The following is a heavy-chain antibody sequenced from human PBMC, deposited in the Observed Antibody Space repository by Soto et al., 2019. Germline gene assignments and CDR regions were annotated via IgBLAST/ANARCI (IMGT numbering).Heavy chain of an antibody. Sequence: GASVKVSCKASGYTFTSYYMHWVRQAPGQGLEWMGIINPSGGSTSYAQKFQGGVTMTRDTSTSTVYMELSSLRSEDTAVYYCARGLQDIVLVPAARPPYGMDVWGQGTTVPVSS. D-gene: IGHD2-2*02. J-gene: IGHJ6*02. CDR1: GYTFTSYY. CDR3: ARGLQDIVLVPAARPPYGMDV. CDR2: INPSGGST. V-gene: IGHV1-46*01.